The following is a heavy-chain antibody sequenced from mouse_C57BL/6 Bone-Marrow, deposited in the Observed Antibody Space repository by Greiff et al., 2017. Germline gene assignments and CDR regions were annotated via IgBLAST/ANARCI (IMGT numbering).Heavy chain of an antibody. J-gene: IGHJ2*01. CDR3: VRSNYPFFDY. D-gene: IGHD2-5*01. CDR2: INPNNGGS. V-gene: IGHV1-18*01. Sequence: EVQLQQSGPELVKPGASVKITCKASGYTFTDYNMDWVKQSHGESLEWIGDINPNNGGSIYNQKFKGKATLTVDKSSSTAYMELLSLTSEDTAVYYCVRSNYPFFDYWGQGTTLTVSS. CDR1: GYTFTDYN.